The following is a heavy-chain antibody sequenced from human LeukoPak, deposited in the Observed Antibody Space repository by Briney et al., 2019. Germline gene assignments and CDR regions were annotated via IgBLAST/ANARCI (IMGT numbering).Heavy chain of an antibody. J-gene: IGHJ4*02. CDR1: GGSISSGTYY. Sequence: TLSLTCTVSGGSISSGTYYWTWIRQPAGKGLEWIGRIYTTGTTNYNPSLKSRLTISLDTSKNQFSLHLSSVTAADTAVYYCARDGPSVYFDYWGQGTLVTVSS. CDR2: IYTTGTT. CDR3: ARDGPSVYFDY. V-gene: IGHV4-61*02.